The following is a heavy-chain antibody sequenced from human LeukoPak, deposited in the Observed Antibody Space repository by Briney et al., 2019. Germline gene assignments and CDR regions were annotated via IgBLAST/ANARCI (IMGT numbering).Heavy chain of an antibody. J-gene: IGHJ4*02. CDR2: TSYDGSNR. V-gene: IGHV3-30-3*01. CDR3: ARDYTYGYQFDY. Sequence: QPGGSLRLSCAASGFTFSSYAMHWVRQAPGKGLEWVAGTSYDGSNRHYAGHMNGRFSISRDNSKNTLYLQMNSLGPEDTAVYYCARDYTYGYQFDYWGQGTLVTVSS. CDR1: GFTFSSYA. D-gene: IGHD5-18*01.